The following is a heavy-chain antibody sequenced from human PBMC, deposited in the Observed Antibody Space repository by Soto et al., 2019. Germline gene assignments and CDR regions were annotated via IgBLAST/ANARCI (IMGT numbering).Heavy chain of an antibody. CDR3: ARVGYCSGNSCLFTGGLGAVDV. Sequence: QVQLVQSGAEVKKPGSSVKVSCKASEGTFSSYAVTWVRQAPGQGLEWMGALIPLFGTLNFAQKFQGRVTITADKSTYTAYMERSSLRSEDTAVYYCARVGYCSGNSCLFTGGLGAVDVWGQGTTITVSS. J-gene: IGHJ6*02. V-gene: IGHV1-69*06. D-gene: IGHD2-15*01. CDR2: LIPLFGTL. CDR1: EGTFSSYA.